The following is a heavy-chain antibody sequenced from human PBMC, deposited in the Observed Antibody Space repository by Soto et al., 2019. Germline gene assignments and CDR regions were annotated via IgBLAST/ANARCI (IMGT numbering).Heavy chain of an antibody. D-gene: IGHD1-7*01. CDR3: ARARPRLELKGPYYFDY. CDR1: GYTFTSYD. CDR2: MNPNSGNT. J-gene: IGHJ4*02. Sequence: QVQLVQSGAEVKKPGASVKVSCKASGYTFTSYDINWVRQATGQGLEWMGWMNPNSGNTGYAQKFQGRVTMTRNTAISTAYMELSSLGSEDTAVYYCARARPRLELKGPYYFDYWGQGTLVTVSS. V-gene: IGHV1-8*01.